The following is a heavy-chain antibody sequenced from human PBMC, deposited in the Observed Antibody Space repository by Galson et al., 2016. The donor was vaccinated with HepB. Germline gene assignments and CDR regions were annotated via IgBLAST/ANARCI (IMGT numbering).Heavy chain of an antibody. Sequence: SVKVSCKASAYTFTNYAIHWVRQAPGQGLDWMGWIIPGNGDTKYSQTFQGRVTITRDTSENTAYMELSSLRSEVMAVYYCAREGNYYTLDYWGQGTLVTVSS. CDR3: AREGNYYTLDY. D-gene: IGHD1-26*01. J-gene: IGHJ4*02. CDR1: AYTFTNYA. V-gene: IGHV1-3*01. CDR2: IIPGNGDT.